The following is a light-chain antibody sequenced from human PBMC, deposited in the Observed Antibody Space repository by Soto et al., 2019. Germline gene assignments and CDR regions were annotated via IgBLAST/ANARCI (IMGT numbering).Light chain of an antibody. Sequence: QSVLTQPPSASGTPGQRVTISCSGSNSNIGSNTVNWYQQLPGTAPKLLIYYDNLRPSGVPDRISGSKSGTSASLAISGLQSDDEADYYCAAWDDSLNGRAFGTGTKVTV. CDR1: NSNIGSNT. CDR2: YDN. J-gene: IGLJ1*01. V-gene: IGLV1-44*01. CDR3: AAWDDSLNGRA.